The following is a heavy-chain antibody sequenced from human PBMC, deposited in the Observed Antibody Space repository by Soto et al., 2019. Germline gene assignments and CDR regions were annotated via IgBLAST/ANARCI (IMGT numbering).Heavy chain of an antibody. D-gene: IGHD1-26*01. CDR3: AKDRRELTGAFDI. V-gene: IGHV3-30*18. CDR1: GFTFSSYG. J-gene: IGHJ3*02. Sequence: GGSLRLSCAASGFTFSSYGMHWVRQAPGKGLEWVAVISYDGSNKYYADSVKGRFTISRDNSKNTLYLQMNSLRAEDTAVYYCAKDRRELTGAFDIWGQGTMVTVSS. CDR2: ISYDGSNK.